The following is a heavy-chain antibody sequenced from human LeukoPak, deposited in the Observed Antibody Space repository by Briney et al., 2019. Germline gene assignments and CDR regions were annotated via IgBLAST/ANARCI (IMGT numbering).Heavy chain of an antibody. V-gene: IGHV3-23*01. J-gene: IGHJ4*02. CDR1: GFTFSNYG. CDR2: ISGSGDST. CDR3: ARGPSGYHNT. Sequence: PGGTLRLSCAASGFTFSNYGMSWVRQAPGKGLEWVSSISGSGDSTYYADSVKGRFTISRDNSKNTLYLQMNSLRAEDTAVYYCARGPSGYHNTGGQGTLVTVSS. D-gene: IGHD5-12*01.